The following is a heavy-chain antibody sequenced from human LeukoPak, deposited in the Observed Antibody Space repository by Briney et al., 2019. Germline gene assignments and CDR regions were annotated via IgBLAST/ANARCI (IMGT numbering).Heavy chain of an antibody. CDR1: GGSSSGYY. D-gene: IGHD3-22*01. CDR3: ARCLIFGLFHFDY. V-gene: IGHV4-34*01. CDR2: INHSGST. Sequence: PSETLSLTCAVYGGSSSGYYWSWIRQPPGTGLEWIGEINHSGSTNYNPSLKSRVTISVDTSKNQFSLKLSSVTAADTAVYYCARCLIFGLFHFDYWGQGTLVTVSS. J-gene: IGHJ4*02.